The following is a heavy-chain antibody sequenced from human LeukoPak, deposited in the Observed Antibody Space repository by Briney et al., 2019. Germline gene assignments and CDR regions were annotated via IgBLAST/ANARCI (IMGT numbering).Heavy chain of an antibody. CDR3: AHGAMYQLDY. Sequence: PGGSLRLSCAASGFTVSSNYMSWVRQAPGKGLEWVSVIYSGGGTNYADSVKGRFTISRDKSKNTLYLQMNSLRAEDTAVYYCAHGAMYQLDYWGQGTLVTVSS. CDR1: GFTVSSNY. J-gene: IGHJ4*02. D-gene: IGHD2-2*01. V-gene: IGHV3-66*01. CDR2: IYSGGGT.